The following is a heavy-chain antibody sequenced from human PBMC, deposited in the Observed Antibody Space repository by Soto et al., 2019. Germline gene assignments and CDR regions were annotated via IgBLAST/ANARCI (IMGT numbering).Heavy chain of an antibody. V-gene: IGHV3-30-3*01. J-gene: IGHJ4*02. Sequence: QVQLVESGGGVVQPGRSLRLSCAASGFTFSSYAMHWVRQAPGKGLEWVAVISYDGSNKYYADSVKGRFTISRDNSKNTLHLQMNSLRSEDTAVYYCARGSITYCSGGSCTFNYWGQGTLVTVSS. CDR1: GFTFSSYA. D-gene: IGHD2-15*01. CDR2: ISYDGSNK. CDR3: ARGSITYCSGGSCTFNY.